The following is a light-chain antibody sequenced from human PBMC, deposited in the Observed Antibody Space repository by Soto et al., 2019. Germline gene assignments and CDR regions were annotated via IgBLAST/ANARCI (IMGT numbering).Light chain of an antibody. J-gene: IGKJ1*01. Sequence: DIVMTQSPVTLSVSPGARIPLSCRARQSVSSNLAWYPQRPGQAPRLLIYGASTRATGIPARFSGSGSRTDFPLTISRLEPEDVAVYYRQRYSSSGTFGQGTKVDIK. V-gene: IGKV3D-15*01. CDR2: GAS. CDR1: QSVSSN. CDR3: QRYSSSGT.